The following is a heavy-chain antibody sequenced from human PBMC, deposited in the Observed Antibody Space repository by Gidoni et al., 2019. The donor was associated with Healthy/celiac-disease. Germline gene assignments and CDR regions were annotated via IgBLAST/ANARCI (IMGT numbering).Heavy chain of an antibody. J-gene: IGHJ4*02. CDR3: ASGLDY. CDR1: GGSISSSSYY. CDR2: IYYSGST. V-gene: IGHV4-39*01. Sequence: HPQLQESGPGLVEPSETLSLTCPVSGGSISSSSYYWGWIRQPPGKGLEWIGSIYYSGSTYYNPSLKSRVTISVDTSKNQFSLKLSSVTAADTAVYYCASGLDYWGQGTLVTVSS.